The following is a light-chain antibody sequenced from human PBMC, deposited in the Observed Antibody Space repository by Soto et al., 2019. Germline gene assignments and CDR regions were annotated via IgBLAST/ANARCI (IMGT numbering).Light chain of an antibody. CDR2: DAS. CDR3: QQHHDFPYT. V-gene: IGKV1-33*01. Sequence: DIQMTQSPSSLSASVGDRVTITCQASQDIQNYINWYQHTPGKAPKLLIFDASNLQPGVASRFSGRASGTDFFLTISSLHPEDFETYFCQQHHDFPYTFGQGTKVDIK. J-gene: IGKJ2*01. CDR1: QDIQNY.